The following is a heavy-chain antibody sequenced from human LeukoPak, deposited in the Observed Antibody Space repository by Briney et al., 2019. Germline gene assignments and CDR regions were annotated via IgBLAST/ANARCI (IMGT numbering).Heavy chain of an antibody. CDR2: ISTSSVNI. J-gene: IGHJ5*02. V-gene: IGHV3-48*04. CDR1: GFTFSAYS. Sequence: GGSLRLPCVASGFTFSAYSMNWVRQAPGKGLEWVSYISTSSVNIYYADSVKGRFTISRDNAKNFLYLQMNSLRAEATAVYYCAGDVSHCTDGVCSGSWGQGTLGTVSS. D-gene: IGHD2-8*01. CDR3: AGDVSHCTDGVCSGS.